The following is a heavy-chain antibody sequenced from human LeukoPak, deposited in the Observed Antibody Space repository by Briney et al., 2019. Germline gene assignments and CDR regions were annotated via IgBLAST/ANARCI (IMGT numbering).Heavy chain of an antibody. CDR3: ARGQYGTSWDY. V-gene: IGHV3-30-3*01. CDR1: GFTFSSYA. CDR2: ISYDGSNK. J-gene: IGHJ4*02. D-gene: IGHD6-13*01. Sequence: GGSLRLSCAASGFTFSSYAMHWVRQAAGKGLEWVAVISYDGSNKYYADSVKGRFTISRDNSKNTLYLQLNSLRAEDTAVYYCARGQYGTSWDYWGQGTLVTVSS.